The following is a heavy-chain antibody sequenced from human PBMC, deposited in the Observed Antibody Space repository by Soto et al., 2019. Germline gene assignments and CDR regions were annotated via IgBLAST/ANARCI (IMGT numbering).Heavy chain of an antibody. CDR2: IIPIFGTA. J-gene: IGHJ6*02. V-gene: IGHV1-69*13. Sequence: SVKVSFKASGGTFSSYAIRWVRQAPGQGLEWMGGIIPIFGTANYAQKFQGRVTITADESTSTAYMELSSLRSEDTAVYYCASRAGYCSSTSCYMYYYYGMDVWGQGTTVTVSS. D-gene: IGHD2-2*02. CDR3: ASRAGYCSSTSCYMYYYYGMDV. CDR1: GGTFSSYA.